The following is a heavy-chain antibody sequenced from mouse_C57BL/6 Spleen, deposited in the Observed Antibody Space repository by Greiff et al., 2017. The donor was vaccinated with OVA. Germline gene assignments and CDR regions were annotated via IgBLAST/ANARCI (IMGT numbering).Heavy chain of an antibody. Sequence: EVQLQQSGPELVKPGASVKISCKASGYTFTDYYMHWVKQSHGKSLEWIGDINPNNGGTSYNQKFKGKATLTVDKSSSTAYMELRSLTSEDSAVYYCARRDFTVVATDAMDYWGQGTSVTVSS. CDR2: INPNNGGT. CDR3: ARRDFTVVATDAMDY. V-gene: IGHV1-26*01. CDR1: GYTFTDYY. D-gene: IGHD1-1*01. J-gene: IGHJ4*01.